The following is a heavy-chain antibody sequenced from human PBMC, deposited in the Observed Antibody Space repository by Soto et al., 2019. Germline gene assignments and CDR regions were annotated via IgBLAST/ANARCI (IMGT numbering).Heavy chain of an antibody. CDR1: GFTFSSYA. V-gene: IGHV3-30-3*01. J-gene: IGHJ4*02. CDR2: ISYDGSNK. CDR3: AGISDYSSSYHFDY. D-gene: IGHD6-6*01. Sequence: PGGSLRLSCAASGFTFSSYAMHWVRQAPGKGLEWVAVISYDGSNKYYADSVKGRFTISRDNSKNTLYLQMNSLRAEDTAVYYCAGISDYSSSYHFDYWGQGTLVTVSS.